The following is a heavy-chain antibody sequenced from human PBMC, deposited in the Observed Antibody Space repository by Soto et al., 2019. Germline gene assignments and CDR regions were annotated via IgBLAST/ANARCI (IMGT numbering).Heavy chain of an antibody. Sequence: EVQLVESGGGLVKPGGSLRLSCAASGFTFSSYSMNWVRQAPGKGLEWVSSISSSSSYIYYADSVKGRFTISRDNDKHSLYLQMNSLRAEDTAVYYCARDQPGYSYGYGLGYWGQGTLVTVSS. CDR2: ISSSSSYI. CDR3: ARDQPGYSYGYGLGY. CDR1: GFTFSSYS. V-gene: IGHV3-21*01. J-gene: IGHJ4*02. D-gene: IGHD5-18*01.